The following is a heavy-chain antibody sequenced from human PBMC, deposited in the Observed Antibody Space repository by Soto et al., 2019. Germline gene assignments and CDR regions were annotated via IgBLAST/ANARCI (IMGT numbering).Heavy chain of an antibody. CDR1: GFTFSSYA. CDR3: AKDMFRRYYYDSSGTRPFDY. Sequence: PGGSLRLSCAASGFTFSSYAMSWVRQAPGKGLEWVSAISGSGGSTYYADSVKGRFTISRDNSKNTLYLQMNSLRAEDTAVYYCAKDMFRRYYYDSSGTRPFDYWGQGTLVTVSS. V-gene: IGHV3-23*01. D-gene: IGHD3-22*01. CDR2: ISGSGGST. J-gene: IGHJ4*02.